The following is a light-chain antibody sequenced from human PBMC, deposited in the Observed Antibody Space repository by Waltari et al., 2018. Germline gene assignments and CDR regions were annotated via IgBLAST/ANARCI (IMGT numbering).Light chain of an antibody. V-gene: IGLV2-14*01. CDR1: SSDVGAYKY. Sequence: QSALTQPASVSGSPGQSITISCTGTSSDVGAYKYVSWYQQHPGKAPKLMIFEVSNRSSGVSDRFSGSKSGNTASLTISGLQAEDEADYYCSSLTSSSTLVFGAGTKLAVL. J-gene: IGLJ2*01. CDR2: EVS. CDR3: SSLTSSSTLV.